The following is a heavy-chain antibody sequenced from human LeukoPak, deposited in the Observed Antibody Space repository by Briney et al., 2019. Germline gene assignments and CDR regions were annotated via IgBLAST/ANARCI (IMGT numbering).Heavy chain of an antibody. V-gene: IGHV3-21*01. CDR3: AREGPLGTYNDY. J-gene: IGHJ4*02. CDR2: ISSSSSYI. D-gene: IGHD7-27*01. CDR1: GFTFSSYS. Sequence: GSLRLSCAASGFTFSSYSMNWVRQAPGKGLEWVSSISSSSSYIYYADSVKGRFTISRDNAKNSLYLQMNSLRAEDTAVYYCAREGPLGTYNDYWGQGTLVTVSS.